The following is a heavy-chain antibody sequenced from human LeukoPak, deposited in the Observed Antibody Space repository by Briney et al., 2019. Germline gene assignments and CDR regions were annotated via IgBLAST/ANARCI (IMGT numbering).Heavy chain of an antibody. CDR3: ARDGEPRYWGSGYYYGMDV. V-gene: IGHV3-23*01. CDR1: GFTFSTYA. Sequence: GGSLRLSCAASGFTFSTYAMNWVRQAPGKGLECVSSLSGSASSTYYADSVKGRFTISRDNSKNTLSLQMNSLRADDTAVYYCARDGEPRYWGSGYYYGMDVWGQGTTVTVSS. CDR2: LSGSASST. J-gene: IGHJ6*02. D-gene: IGHD7-27*01.